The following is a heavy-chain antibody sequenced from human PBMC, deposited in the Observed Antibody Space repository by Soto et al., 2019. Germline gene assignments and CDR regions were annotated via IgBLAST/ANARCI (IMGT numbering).Heavy chain of an antibody. V-gene: IGHV4-4*02. CDR1: GGSIGSSNS. CDR2: IYDSGST. D-gene: IGHD5-12*01. CDR3: ACLKTYDILNLSAYPGQGSPDP. Sequence: SEALSLTCAVSGGSIGSSNSWGWVRQFQGKGLEWIGEIYDSGSTNYNPSLKSRVTISLDKSKNQFSLKLSSVNAADTAVYYCACLKTYDILNLSAYPGQGSPDP. J-gene: IGHJ5*02.